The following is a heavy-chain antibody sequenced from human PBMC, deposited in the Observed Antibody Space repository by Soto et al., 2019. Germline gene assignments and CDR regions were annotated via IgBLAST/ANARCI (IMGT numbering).Heavy chain of an antibody. CDR3: ARDGSRYCSNTSCPNWFDP. D-gene: IGHD2-2*01. Sequence: QVQLQESGPGLVKPSQTLSLTCTVSGGSISSGDYYWSWIRQPPGKGLEWIGYIYYSGSTYYNPSLKSEVTISVDTSKNQFSLKLSAVNAADTAVYYCARDGSRYCSNTSCPNWFDPWGQGTLVTVSS. CDR2: IYYSGST. J-gene: IGHJ5*02. V-gene: IGHV4-30-4*01. CDR1: GGSISSGDYY.